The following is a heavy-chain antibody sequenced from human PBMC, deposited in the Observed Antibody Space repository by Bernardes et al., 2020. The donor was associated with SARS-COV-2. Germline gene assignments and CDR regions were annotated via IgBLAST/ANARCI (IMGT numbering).Heavy chain of an antibody. CDR3: ARGREGNNLNWFDP. CDR2: IYYSGST. CDR1: GGSISSYY. J-gene: IGHJ5*02. Sequence: SETLSLTCTVSGGSISSYYGSWSRQPPGKGLEWIGYIYYSGSTNYNPSLKSRVTISVDTSKNQFSLKLSSVTAADTAVYYCARGREGNNLNWFDPWGQGTLVTVSS. V-gene: IGHV4-59*01.